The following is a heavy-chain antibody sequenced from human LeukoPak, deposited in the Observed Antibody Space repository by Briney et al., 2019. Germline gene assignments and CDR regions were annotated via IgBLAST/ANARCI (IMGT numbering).Heavy chain of an antibody. D-gene: IGHD4/OR15-4a*01. V-gene: IGHV3-20*04. CDR2: INWNGDST. J-gene: IGHJ3*02. CDR3: AKDLSMVFDAFNI. CDR1: GFSFDDYG. Sequence: PGGSLRLSCAASGFSFDDYGLTWVRQAPGKGLEWVSGINWNGDSTDYADSVKGRFTISRDNAKNSLYLQMNSLRAEDTALYYCAKDLSMVFDAFNIWGQGTLVTVSS.